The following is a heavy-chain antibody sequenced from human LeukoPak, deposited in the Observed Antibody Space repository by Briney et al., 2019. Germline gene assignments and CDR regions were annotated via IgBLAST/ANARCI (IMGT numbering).Heavy chain of an antibody. CDR3: ARDSPGYLAYDS. CDR1: GFTFSSYW. J-gene: IGHJ4*02. CDR2: INSDGSHT. D-gene: IGHD1-1*01. Sequence: PGGSLRLSCAASGFTFSSYWMHWVRQAPGKGLVWVSRINSDGSHTTYADSVKGRITISRDNAKNTLFLQMNSLRAEDTAVYYCARDSPGYLAYDSWGQGTLVTVSS. V-gene: IGHV3-74*01.